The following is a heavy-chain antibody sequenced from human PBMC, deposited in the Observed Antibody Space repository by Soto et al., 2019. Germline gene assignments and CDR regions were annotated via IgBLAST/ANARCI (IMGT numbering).Heavy chain of an antibody. CDR1: NGSISSDNW. D-gene: IGHD1-26*01. J-gene: IGHJ4*02. V-gene: IGHV4-4*02. CDR2: NFHSGTT. Sequence: QVQLQESGPGLVKPSGALSLTCAVSNGSISSDNWWSWVRQPPGKGLEWIGENFHSGTTNYNPSLQSGITISVDQSKKQFPPEMTSVTSGDTGGFYCAAGGGWAFDYGGQGTLVTVSS. CDR3: AAGGGWAFDY.